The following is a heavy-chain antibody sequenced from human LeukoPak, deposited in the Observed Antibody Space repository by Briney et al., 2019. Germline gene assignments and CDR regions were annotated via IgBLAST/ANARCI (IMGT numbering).Heavy chain of an antibody. J-gene: IGHJ4*02. CDR1: XXXXXSYS. V-gene: IGHV3-48*01. CDR3: ASFDY. Sequence: PGGSLRXXCXXSXXXXXSYSXNWVRXAPGKGLEWVSYISSSSSTIYYADSVKGRFTISRDNAKNSLYLQMNSLRAEDTAVYYCASFDYWGQGTLVTVSS. CDR2: ISSSSSTI.